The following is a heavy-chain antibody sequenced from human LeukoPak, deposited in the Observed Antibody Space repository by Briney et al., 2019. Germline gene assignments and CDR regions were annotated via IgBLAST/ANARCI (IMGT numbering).Heavy chain of an antibody. CDR3: VRDLDSLAFF. J-gene: IGHJ4*02. CDR2: ITSSSTNI. Sequence: GGSLRLSCAASGFTFSNYWMHWVRQDPGKGLEWVSYITSSSTNIYYADSVKGRFTISRDNAKNSLYLQMNSLRAEDTAVYYCVRDLDSLAFFWGQGTLVTVSS. V-gene: IGHV3-48*01. D-gene: IGHD1-1*01. CDR1: GFTFSNYW.